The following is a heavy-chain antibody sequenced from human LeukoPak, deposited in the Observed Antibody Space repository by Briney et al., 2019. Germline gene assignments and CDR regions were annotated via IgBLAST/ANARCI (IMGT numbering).Heavy chain of an antibody. D-gene: IGHD3-3*01. CDR1: GGSISSSNYY. J-gene: IGHJ4*02. V-gene: IGHV4-39*01. Sequence: SETLSLTCTVSGGSISSSNYYWGWIRQPPGKGLEWIGSIYYSGSTYYNPSLKSRVTISVDTSKNQFSLKLSSVTAADTAMYYCARVVGGSGDYFDYWGQGTLVTVSS. CDR2: IYYSGST. CDR3: ARVVGGSGDYFDY.